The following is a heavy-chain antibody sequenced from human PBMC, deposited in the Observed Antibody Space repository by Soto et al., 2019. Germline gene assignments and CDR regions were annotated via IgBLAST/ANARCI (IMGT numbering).Heavy chain of an antibody. CDR1: GFSLSRHS. J-gene: IGHJ4*02. CDR3: VRDHVAGPAAPFDF. CDR2: INTSGTTI. D-gene: IGHD2-2*01. V-gene: IGHV3-48*02. Sequence: EVQLVESGGALVEPGGSLRLSCAASGFSLSRHSMNWVGQAPGQGLEWISYINTSGTTIYYADSVQGRFTISRDNAKNFLYLQMNSLRNDDTAVYFCVRDHVAGPAAPFDFWGQGTLVTVSS.